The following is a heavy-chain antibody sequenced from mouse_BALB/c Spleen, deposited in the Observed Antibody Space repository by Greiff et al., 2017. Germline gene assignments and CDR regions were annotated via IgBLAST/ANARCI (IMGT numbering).Heavy chain of an antibody. Sequence: EVKLVESGGGLVQPKGSLKLSCAASGFTFNTYAMNWVRQAPGKGLEWVARIRSKSNNYATYYADSVKDRFTISRDDSQSMLYLQMNNLKTEDTAMYYCVRGGYYDAMDYWGQGTSVTVSS. V-gene: IGHV10-1*02. J-gene: IGHJ4*01. CDR3: VRGGYYDAMDY. CDR1: GFTFNTYA. CDR2: IRSKSNNYAT. D-gene: IGHD2-2*01.